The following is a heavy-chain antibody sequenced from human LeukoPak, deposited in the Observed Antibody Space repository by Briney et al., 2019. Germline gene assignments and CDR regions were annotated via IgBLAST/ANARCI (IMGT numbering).Heavy chain of an antibody. CDR1: GFTFTTYD. V-gene: IGHV3-30-3*01. J-gene: IGHJ4*02. D-gene: IGHD1-14*01. CDR3: ARDYRSGAPDFLDS. CDR2: ISSGGDIK. Sequence: GGSLRLSCAASGFTFTTYDMHWVRQAPVKGLEWVAVISSGGDIKIYADSVKGRFTISRDNSKNTLFLEMNSLRVDDTAVYYCARDYRSGAPDFLDSWGQGTLVTVSS.